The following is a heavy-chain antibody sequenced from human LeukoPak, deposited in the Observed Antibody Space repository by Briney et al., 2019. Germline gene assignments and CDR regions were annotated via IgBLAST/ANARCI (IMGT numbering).Heavy chain of an antibody. V-gene: IGHV1-2*02. Sequence: GASVKVSCKASGYTFTGSYMHWVRQAPGQGLEWMGWINPNSGGTNYAQKFQGRVTMTRDTSISTAYMELSRLRSDDTAVYYCARGTYDFWSGPFDYWGQGTLVTVSS. CDR3: ARGTYDFWSGPFDY. CDR2: INPNSGGT. D-gene: IGHD3/OR15-3a*01. CDR1: GYTFTGSY. J-gene: IGHJ4*02.